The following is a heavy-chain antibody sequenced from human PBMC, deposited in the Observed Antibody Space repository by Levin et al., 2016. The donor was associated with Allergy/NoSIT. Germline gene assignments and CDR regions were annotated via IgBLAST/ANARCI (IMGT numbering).Heavy chain of an antibody. CDR3: ARLRYFGELFDF. Sequence: SETLSLTCTVSGGSISSSSFYWGWIRQPPGKGLEWIGSIYYSGSTSYNPSLKSRVTISVDTSKNQFSLRLSSVTAADTAVYYCARLRYFGELFDFWGQGTLVTVSS. CDR2: IYYSGST. D-gene: IGHD3-10*01. J-gene: IGHJ4*02. CDR1: GGSISSSSFY. V-gene: IGHV4-39*01.